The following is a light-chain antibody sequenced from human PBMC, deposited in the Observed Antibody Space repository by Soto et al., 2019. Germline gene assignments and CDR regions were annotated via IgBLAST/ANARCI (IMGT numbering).Light chain of an antibody. CDR2: EVS. J-gene: IGLJ3*02. CDR3: SSYAGSNNWV. Sequence: QSALTQPPSASGSPGQSVTISCTGTSSDVGGYNYVSWHQQHPGKAPKLMIYEVSKRPSGVPDRFSGSKSGNTASLTVSGLQAEDDAYYYCSSYAGSNNWVFGGGTKLTVL. V-gene: IGLV2-8*01. CDR1: SSDVGGYNY.